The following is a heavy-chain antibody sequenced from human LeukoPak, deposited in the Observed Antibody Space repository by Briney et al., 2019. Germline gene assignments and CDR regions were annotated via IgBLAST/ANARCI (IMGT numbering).Heavy chain of an antibody. D-gene: IGHD6-19*01. CDR2: VSSDETKT. J-gene: IGHJ4*02. Sequence: PGRSLRLSCAASGFTFRNYAMHWVRQAPGKGLEWVAIVSSDETKTSYADSMKGRFAISRDNYRDTVYLQINSLRPEDTAVYYCAREPPGAGWGYYFDFWGQGSLVTISS. V-gene: IGHV3-30*09. CDR3: AREPPGAGWGYYFDF. CDR1: GFTFRNYA.